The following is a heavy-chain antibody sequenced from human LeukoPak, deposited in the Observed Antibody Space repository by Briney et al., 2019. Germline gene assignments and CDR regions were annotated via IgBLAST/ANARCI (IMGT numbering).Heavy chain of an antibody. Sequence: ASVKVSCKASGYTFTGYYMHWVRQAPGQGLEWMGWINPNSGGTNYAQKFQGRVTMTRDTSISTAYMGLSRLRSDDTAVYYCATEPYYYDSSGYYPYYYGMDVWGQGTTVTVSS. J-gene: IGHJ6*02. V-gene: IGHV1-2*02. CDR2: INPNSGGT. CDR1: GYTFTGYY. D-gene: IGHD3-22*01. CDR3: ATEPYYYDSSGYYPYYYGMDV.